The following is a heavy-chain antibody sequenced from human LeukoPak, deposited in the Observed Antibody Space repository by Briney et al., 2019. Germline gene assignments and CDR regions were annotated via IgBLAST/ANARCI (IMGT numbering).Heavy chain of an antibody. J-gene: IGHJ5*02. CDR1: GFTFSSYA. CDR3: AKDIVVVLAPTLRLRDPDP. V-gene: IGHV3-23*01. D-gene: IGHD2-2*01. Sequence: GGSLRLSCAASGFTFSSYAMSWVRQAPGKGLEWVSAISGSGGSTYYADSVKGRFTISRDNSRNTLYLQMNSLRAEDTAVYYCAKDIVVVLAPTLRLRDPDPWGQGTLVTVSS. CDR2: ISGSGGST.